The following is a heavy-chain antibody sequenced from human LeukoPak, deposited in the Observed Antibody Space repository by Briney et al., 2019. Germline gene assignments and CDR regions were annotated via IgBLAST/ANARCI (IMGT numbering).Heavy chain of an antibody. Sequence: GGSLRLSCAASGFTYSGCWMSWVRQAPGKGLEWVANIKQDGSEKYYVDSVKGRFTISRDNAKNSLYLQMNSLRAEDTAVYYCAVYGSGFFPWGKGTTVTISS. CDR2: IKQDGSEK. J-gene: IGHJ6*04. V-gene: IGHV3-7*01. D-gene: IGHD3-10*01. CDR3: AVYGSGFFP. CDR1: GFTYSGCW.